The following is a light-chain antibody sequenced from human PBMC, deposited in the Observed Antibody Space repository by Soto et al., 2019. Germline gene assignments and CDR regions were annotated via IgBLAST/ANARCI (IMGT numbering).Light chain of an antibody. V-gene: IGKV1-17*01. Sequence: DIQMTQSPSSLSASVGDRVTITCRASQGIRKHLGRYQQKPGKAPTRLIYGASRLQSGGPSRFSGSGSGTEFTLTIISLQPEAFATYYCLQHNSYPSTFGQGTRLEI. CDR1: QGIRKH. CDR3: LQHNSYPST. CDR2: GAS. J-gene: IGKJ5*01.